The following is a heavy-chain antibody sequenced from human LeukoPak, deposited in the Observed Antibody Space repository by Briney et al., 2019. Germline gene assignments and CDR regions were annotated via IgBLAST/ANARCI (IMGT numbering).Heavy chain of an antibody. J-gene: IGHJ3*02. Sequence: ASVEVSCKASGYTFTGYYMHWVRQAPGQGLEWMGWINPNSGGTNYAQKFQGRVTMTRDTSISTAYMEMSRLRSDDTAVYYCARRITGTTGTFDIWGQGTMVTVSS. D-gene: IGHD1-7*01. CDR3: ARRITGTTGTFDI. V-gene: IGHV1-2*02. CDR2: INPNSGGT. CDR1: GYTFTGYY.